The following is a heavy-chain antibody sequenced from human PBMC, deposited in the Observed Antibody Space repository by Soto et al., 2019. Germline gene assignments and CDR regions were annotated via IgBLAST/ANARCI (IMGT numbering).Heavy chain of an antibody. V-gene: IGHV3-11*01. CDR2: ISSSGSTI. J-gene: IGHJ4*02. CDR1: GFTFSDYY. Sequence: GSLRLSCAASGFTFSDYYMSWIRQAPGKGLEWVSYISSSGSTIYYADSVKGRFTISRDNAKNSLYLQMNSLRAEDTAVYYCARTYYYDSSGYYYVWGQGTLVTVSS. D-gene: IGHD3-22*01. CDR3: ARTYYYDSSGYYYV.